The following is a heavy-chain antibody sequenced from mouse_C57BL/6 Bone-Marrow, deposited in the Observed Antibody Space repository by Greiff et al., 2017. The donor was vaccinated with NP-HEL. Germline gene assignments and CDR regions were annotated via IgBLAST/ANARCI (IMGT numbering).Heavy chain of an antibody. CDR2: IHPNSGST. J-gene: IGHJ2*01. V-gene: IGHV1-64*01. Sequence: QVHVKQSGAELVKPGASVKLSCKASGFTFTSYWMRWVKQRPGQGLEWIGMIHPNSGSTNYNEKFKSKATLTVYNSSITAYMLLSSLTAEDSAVYYCAKEDYFDYWGQGTTLTVSS. CDR1: GFTFTSYW. CDR3: AKEDYFDY.